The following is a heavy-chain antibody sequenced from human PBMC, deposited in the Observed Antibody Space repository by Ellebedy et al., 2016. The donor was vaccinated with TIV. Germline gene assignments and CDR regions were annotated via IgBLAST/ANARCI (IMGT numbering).Heavy chain of an antibody. V-gene: IGHV3-33*08. J-gene: IGHJ4*02. CDR3: ARDEGVYVNYRFDY. CDR2: IWYDGSNK. CDR1: GFTFSSYG. D-gene: IGHD2-8*01. Sequence: GESLKISCAASGFTFSSYGMHWVRQAPGKGLEWVAVIWYDGSNKYYADSVKGRFTISRDNSKNTLYLQMNSLRAEDTAVYYCARDEGVYVNYRFDYWGRGTLVTVSS.